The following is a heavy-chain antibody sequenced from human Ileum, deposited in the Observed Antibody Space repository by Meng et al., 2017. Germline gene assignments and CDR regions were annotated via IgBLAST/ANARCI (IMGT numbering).Heavy chain of an antibody. D-gene: IGHD6-13*01. V-gene: IGHV4-31*03. J-gene: IGHJ4*02. CDR1: GGSISSGGYY. CDR3: AREPPAAAGTGADY. CDR2: IYYSGTT. Sequence: QVQLQESGPGLVKPSQTLSPTCTVSGGSISSGGYYWSWIRQHPGKGLEWIGYIYYSGTTYYNPSLKSRVTISVDTSKNQFSLKLSSVTAADTAVYYCAREPPAAAGTGADYWGQGTLVTVSS.